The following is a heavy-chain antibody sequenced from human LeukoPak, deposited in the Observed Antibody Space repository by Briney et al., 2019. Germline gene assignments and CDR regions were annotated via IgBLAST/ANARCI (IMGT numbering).Heavy chain of an antibody. Sequence: SQTLSLTCTVSGGSISSGSYYWSWIRQPAGKGLEWIGRIHTSGSTNYNPSLKSRVTISVDTSKNQFSLKLSSVTAADTAVYYCARDRGFGGYYFDYWGQGTLVTVSS. CDR3: ARDRGFGGYYFDY. CDR1: GGSISSGSYY. V-gene: IGHV4-61*02. CDR2: IHTSGST. J-gene: IGHJ4*02. D-gene: IGHD3-10*01.